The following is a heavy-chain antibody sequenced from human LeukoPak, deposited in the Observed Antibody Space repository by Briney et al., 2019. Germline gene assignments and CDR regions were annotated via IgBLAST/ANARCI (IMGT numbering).Heavy chain of an antibody. CDR3: ARRRGYGSGSYSFDY. CDR2: IYPGDSDT. CDR1: GYSFTIYW. J-gene: IGHJ4*02. D-gene: IGHD3-10*01. Sequence: GESLKISCKGSGYSFTIYWIGWVRQMPGKGLEWMGIIYPGDSDTRYSPSLQGQVTISADKSTSTAYLQWNSLKASDTAMYYCARRRGYGSGSYSFDYWGQGTLVTVSS. V-gene: IGHV5-51*01.